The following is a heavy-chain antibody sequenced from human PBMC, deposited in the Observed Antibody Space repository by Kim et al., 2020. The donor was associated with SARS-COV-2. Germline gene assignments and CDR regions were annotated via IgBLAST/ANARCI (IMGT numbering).Heavy chain of an antibody. Sequence: ASVKVSCKASGYTFTNYAISCVRQAPGQGLEWMGWINTDTGNPTYAQAFTGRFVFSVDTSVSTTYLQISSLKAEDTALYYCARVIWGSYRYTDSWGQGTLVTVSS. CDR1: GYTFTNYA. V-gene: IGHV7-4-1*02. CDR2: INTDTGNP. J-gene: IGHJ4*02. D-gene: IGHD3-16*02. CDR3: ARVIWGSYRYTDS.